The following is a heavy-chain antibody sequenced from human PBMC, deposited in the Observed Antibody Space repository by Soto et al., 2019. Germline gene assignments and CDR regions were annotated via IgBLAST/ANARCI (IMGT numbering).Heavy chain of an antibody. D-gene: IGHD6-19*01. V-gene: IGHV3-7*03. Sequence: PGGSLRLSCAASGITFSSHWMNWVRQAPGKGLEWVANINKDGSEKLYVDSVKGRFTISRDNAKNSLYLQMNSLRVEDTAVYFCAGGSGWLIDYWGQGTLVTVSS. CDR1: GITFSSHW. CDR2: INKDGSEK. J-gene: IGHJ4*02. CDR3: AGGSGWLIDY.